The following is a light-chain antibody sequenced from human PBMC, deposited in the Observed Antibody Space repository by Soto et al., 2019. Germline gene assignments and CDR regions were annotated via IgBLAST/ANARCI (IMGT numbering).Light chain of an antibody. CDR3: MQAIQTPLT. J-gene: IGKJ4*01. V-gene: IGKV2-28*01. CDR1: QGLLRSNGYNY. Sequence: DIVLSESPLSLPTRPGKRTSISCRSSQGLLRSNGYNYLYWYLQNPGQPPQLLIYVGSNRSAGVPDRCSGSGSGTDFTLKISRVEAEDVGVYYCMQAIQTPLTFGGGTKVDIK. CDR2: VGS.